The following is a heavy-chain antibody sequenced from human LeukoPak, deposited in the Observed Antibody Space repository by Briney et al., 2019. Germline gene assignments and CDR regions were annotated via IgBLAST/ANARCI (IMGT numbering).Heavy chain of an antibody. V-gene: IGHV4-59*08. Sequence: PSETLSLTCIASGGSISSYYWSWIRQPPGKGLEWIGYIYYTGSTNYDPSLKSRVTISVDTSKNQFSLKLSSVTAADTAVYYCARHGSLYFGELVWGQGTLVTVSS. CDR1: GGSISSYY. J-gene: IGHJ4*02. D-gene: IGHD3-10*01. CDR2: IYYTGST. CDR3: ARHGSLYFGELV.